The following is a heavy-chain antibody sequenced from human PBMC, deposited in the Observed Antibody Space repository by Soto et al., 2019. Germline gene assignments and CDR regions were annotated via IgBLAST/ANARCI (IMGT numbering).Heavy chain of an antibody. D-gene: IGHD1-26*01. CDR2: INPSGGST. CDR1: GYTFTSYY. Sequence: QVQLVQSGAEVKKPGASVKVSCKASGYTFTSYYMHWVRQAPGQGLEWMGIINPSGGSTSYAQKFQGRVTMTMDTSTSTVYMERSSLRSEDTAVYYCAREQAGATTWRRVPFDYWGQGTLVTVSS. J-gene: IGHJ4*02. CDR3: AREQAGATTWRRVPFDY. V-gene: IGHV1-46*01.